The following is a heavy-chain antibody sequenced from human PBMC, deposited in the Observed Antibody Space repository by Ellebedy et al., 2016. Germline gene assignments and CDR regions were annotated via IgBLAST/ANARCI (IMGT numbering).Heavy chain of an antibody. V-gene: IGHV3-7*01. Sequence: GESLKISCAASGFTFSRYWMSWVRQAPGKGLEWVANIKQDGSEKHYVDSVKGRITTSRDNAKNSLYLKMNSLRAEDTAVYYCARGGYCSSTSCYTDVRGPEDSWGQGTLVTVSS. J-gene: IGHJ4*02. CDR2: IKQDGSEK. D-gene: IGHD2-2*02. CDR1: GFTFSRYW. CDR3: ARGGYCSSTSCYTDVRGPEDS.